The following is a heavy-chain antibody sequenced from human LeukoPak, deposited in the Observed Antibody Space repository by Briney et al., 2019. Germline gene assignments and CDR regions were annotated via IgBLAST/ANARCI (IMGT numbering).Heavy chain of an antibody. CDR1: GFTFSTYW. D-gene: IGHD1-1*01. CDR2: INIDGSST. J-gene: IGHJ4*02. Sequence: TGGSLRLSCAASGFTFSTYWMHWVRQAPGKGLVWVSRINIDGSSTSYADSVKGRFTISRDNAKTTLYLQMNSLRAEDTAVYYCARGTVAPDYWGRGTLVTVSS. CDR3: ARGTVAPDY. V-gene: IGHV3-74*01.